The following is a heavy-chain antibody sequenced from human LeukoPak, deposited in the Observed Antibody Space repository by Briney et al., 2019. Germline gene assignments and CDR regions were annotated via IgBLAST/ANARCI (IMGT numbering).Heavy chain of an antibody. CDR2: ISYDGSNK. V-gene: IGHV3-30*03. Sequence: PGRSLRLSCAASGFTFSSYGMHWVRQAPGKGLEWVAVISYDGSNKYYADSVKGRFTISRDNSKNTLYLQMNSLRAEDTAVYYCARGRITMVREDAFDIWGQGTMVTVSS. D-gene: IGHD3-10*01. J-gene: IGHJ3*02. CDR3: ARGRITMVREDAFDI. CDR1: GFTFSSYG.